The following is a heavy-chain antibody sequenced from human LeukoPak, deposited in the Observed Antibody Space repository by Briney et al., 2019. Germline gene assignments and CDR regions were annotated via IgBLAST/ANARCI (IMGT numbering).Heavy chain of an antibody. CDR3: ARGYWNYDTGAFDI. D-gene: IGHD1-7*01. Sequence: SETLSLTCGVYGGSFSGYYWSWIRQPPGKGLEWIGEINHSGSTNYNPSLKSRVTISVDTSKNQFSLKLSSVTAADTAVYYCARGYWNYDTGAFDICGQGTMVTVSS. J-gene: IGHJ3*02. CDR1: GGSFSGYY. V-gene: IGHV4-34*01. CDR2: INHSGST.